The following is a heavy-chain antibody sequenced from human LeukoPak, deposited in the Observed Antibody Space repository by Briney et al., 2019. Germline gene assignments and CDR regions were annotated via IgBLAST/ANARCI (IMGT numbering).Heavy chain of an antibody. Sequence: GGSLRLSCAASGFTFSSYAMSWVRQAPGKGLEWVSYISSSSSTIYYADSVKGRFTISRDNAKNSLYLQMNSLRAEDTAVYYCARDNKATGSAFDIWGQGTMVTVSS. D-gene: IGHD5-12*01. CDR1: GFTFSSYA. J-gene: IGHJ3*02. V-gene: IGHV3-48*04. CDR2: ISSSSSTI. CDR3: ARDNKATGSAFDI.